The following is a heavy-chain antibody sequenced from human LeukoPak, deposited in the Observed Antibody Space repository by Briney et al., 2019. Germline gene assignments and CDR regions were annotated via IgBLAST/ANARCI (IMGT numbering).Heavy chain of an antibody. V-gene: IGHV4-59*01. CDR1: GGSISSCY. J-gene: IGHJ4*02. CDR2: IYYSGST. Sequence: SETLSLTCTVSGGSISSCYWSWIRQPPGKGLEWIGYIYYSGSTNYNPSLKSRVTISVDTSKNQFSLKLSSVTAADTAVYYCARAPLGYTYGPFDYWGQGTLVTVSS. CDR3: ARAPLGYTYGPFDY. D-gene: IGHD5-18*01.